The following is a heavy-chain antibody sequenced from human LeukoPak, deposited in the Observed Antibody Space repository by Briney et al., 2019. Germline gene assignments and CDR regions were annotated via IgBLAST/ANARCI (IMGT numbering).Heavy chain of an antibody. D-gene: IGHD3-10*01. Sequence: SETLSLTCAVYGGSFSGYYWSWIRQPPGKGLEWIGEINHSGSTNYNPSLKSRVTISVDTSKNQFSLKLSSVTAADTAVYYCARPPYGSGSYSRAFDIWGQGTMVTVSS. V-gene: IGHV4-34*01. J-gene: IGHJ3*02. CDR1: GGSFSGYY. CDR2: INHSGST. CDR3: ARPPYGSGSYSRAFDI.